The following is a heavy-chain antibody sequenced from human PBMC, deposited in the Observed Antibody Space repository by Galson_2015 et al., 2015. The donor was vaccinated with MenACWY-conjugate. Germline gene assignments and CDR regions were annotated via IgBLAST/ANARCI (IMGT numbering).Heavy chain of an antibody. V-gene: IGHV3-7*01. CDR2: IKQDGSGK. J-gene: IGHJ3*01. D-gene: IGHD6-19*01. CDR3: ARAKEQWLSKTFDL. CDR1: GFTFSNSW. Sequence: SLRLSCATSGFTFSNSWMGWVRQAPGKGLEWVANIKQDGSGKYYVDSVKGRFIISRDNAKNSLFLQTDSLRAEDTALYYCARAKEQWLSKTFDLWGQATVVTVSS.